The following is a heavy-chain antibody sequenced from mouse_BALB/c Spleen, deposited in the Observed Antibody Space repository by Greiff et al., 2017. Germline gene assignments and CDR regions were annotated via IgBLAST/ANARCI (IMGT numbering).Heavy chain of an antibody. V-gene: IGHV1-12*01. J-gene: IGHJ2*01. Sequence: QVQLQQPGAELVKPGASVKMSCKASGYTFTSYNMHWVKQTPGQGLEWIGAIYPGNGDTSYNQKFKGKATLTADKSSSTAYMQLSSLTSEDSAVYYCAREGVGYFDYWGQGTTLTVSS. CDR3: AREGVGYFDY. CDR2: IYPGNGDT. CDR1: GYTFTSYN. D-gene: IGHD1-1*02.